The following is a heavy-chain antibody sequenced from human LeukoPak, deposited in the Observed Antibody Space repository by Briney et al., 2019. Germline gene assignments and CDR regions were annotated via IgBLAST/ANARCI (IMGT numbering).Heavy chain of an antibody. D-gene: IGHD2-2*01. Sequence: SSVTLSCTAAGGSFSIYANGWVRLGQAPGLEREWVVIIIFGTSNYAQKLQGRVTITADKSKSTVYMEMSSLRSEDTAVYYCAIRFRRVVPGGGAFDIWGQGTMVTVSS. CDR1: GGSFSIYA. CDR2: VIIIFGTS. J-gene: IGHJ3*02. V-gene: IGHV1-69*06. CDR3: AIRFRRVVPGGGAFDI.